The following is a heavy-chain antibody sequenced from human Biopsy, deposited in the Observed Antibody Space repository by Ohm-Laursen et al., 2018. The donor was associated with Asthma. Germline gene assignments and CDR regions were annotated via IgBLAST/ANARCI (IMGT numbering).Heavy chain of an antibody. V-gene: IGHV3-11*04. Sequence: SLRLSCAAFGFPFSDYYMSWIRQAPGKGLEWVSYISSSGTTIFNADSVKGRFTISRDNAKNSLYLQMNSLRAEDTAVYYCARTFHFWSPYHAEHYQLWGQGTLVTVSS. CDR1: GFPFSDYY. CDR2: ISSSGTTI. CDR3: ARTFHFWSPYHAEHYQL. J-gene: IGHJ1*01. D-gene: IGHD3-3*02.